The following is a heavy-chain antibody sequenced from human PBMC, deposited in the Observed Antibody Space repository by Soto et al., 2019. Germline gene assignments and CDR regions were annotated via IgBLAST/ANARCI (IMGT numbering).Heavy chain of an antibody. Sequence: PSETLSLTCTVSGGSISSGGYYWSWIRQHPGKGLEWIGYIYYSGSTYYNPSLKSRVTISVDTSKNQFSLKLSSVTAADTAVYYCAREYYYDSSGYYPRWFDPWGQGTLVTVSS. D-gene: IGHD3-22*01. V-gene: IGHV4-31*03. CDR2: IYYSGST. CDR3: AREYYYDSSGYYPRWFDP. J-gene: IGHJ5*02. CDR1: GGSISSGGYY.